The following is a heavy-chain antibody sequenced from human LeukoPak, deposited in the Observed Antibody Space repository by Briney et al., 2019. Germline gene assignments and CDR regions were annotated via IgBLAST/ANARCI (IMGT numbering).Heavy chain of an antibody. CDR1: GYSFIHYY. CDR3: EPATMSFDY. D-gene: IGHD5-24*01. CDR2: INPKSGGT. Sequence: GASVKVSSKASGYSFIHYYMHWVRQAPGQRLEWMGWINPKSGGTNYAQKFQDRVTMATDTSISTAYVERSRLRSDDRAVYYWEPATMSFDYWRGGTLV. V-gene: IGHV1-2*02. J-gene: IGHJ4*02.